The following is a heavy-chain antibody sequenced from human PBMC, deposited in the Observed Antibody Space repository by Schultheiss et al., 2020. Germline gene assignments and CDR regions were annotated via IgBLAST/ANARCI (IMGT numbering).Heavy chain of an antibody. CDR1: GYTFTSYG. CDR2: ISAYNGNT. Sequence: ASVKVSCKASGYTFTSYGISWVRQAPGQGLEWMGWISAYNGNTNYAQKLQGRVTMTTDTSTSTAYMELRSLRSDDTAVYYCARDQSVWWEPPGPFDYWGQGTLVTVSS. J-gene: IGHJ4*02. D-gene: IGHD1-26*01. V-gene: IGHV1-18*04. CDR3: ARDQSVWWEPPGPFDY.